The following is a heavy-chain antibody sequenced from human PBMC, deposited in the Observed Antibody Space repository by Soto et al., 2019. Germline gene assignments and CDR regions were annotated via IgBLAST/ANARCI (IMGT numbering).Heavy chain of an antibody. D-gene: IGHD2-15*01. Sequence: QVQLQESGPGLVKPSQTLSLTCTVSGGSISSGGYYWSWIRQHPGKGLEWIGYIYYSGSTYYNPSLTSRVTISVDTSKNQFSLKLSSVTAADTAVYYCARDYCSGGSCYPFDYWGQGTLVTVSS. CDR3: ARDYCSGGSCYPFDY. CDR1: GGSISSGGYY. CDR2: IYYSGST. V-gene: IGHV4-31*03. J-gene: IGHJ4*02.